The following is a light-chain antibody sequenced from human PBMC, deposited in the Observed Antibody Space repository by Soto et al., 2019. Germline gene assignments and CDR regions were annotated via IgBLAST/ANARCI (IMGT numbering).Light chain of an antibody. V-gene: IGKV3-15*01. Sequence: EIVMTQSLATLSVSPGERATLSCRASQSISSTLAWYQQIPGQAPRLLLYGTSTRATGIPARFSGSGSGTEFTLTISSLQSEDFAFYYCQQYYQWPLTFGGGTKVEV. CDR3: QQYYQWPLT. CDR2: GTS. CDR1: QSISST. J-gene: IGKJ4*01.